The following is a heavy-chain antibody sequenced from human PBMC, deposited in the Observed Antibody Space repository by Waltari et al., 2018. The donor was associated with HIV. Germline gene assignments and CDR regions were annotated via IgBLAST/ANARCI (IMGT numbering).Heavy chain of an antibody. CDR3: ARVCSGGTCSSGCGLDI. CDR2: ISNDSNDI. J-gene: IGHJ3*02. V-gene: IGHV3-21*02. Sequence: EVQLVESGGGLVKPGGSLRRSCAASGFIFTSYSLNWVGQAPGKGLGWLSSISNDSNDIYYADSVRGRFTISRDNAKNSLQLQMNSRRAGDTAVYYCARVCSGGTCSSGCGLDIWGQGTMVTVSS. D-gene: IGHD2-15*01. CDR1: GFIFTSYS.